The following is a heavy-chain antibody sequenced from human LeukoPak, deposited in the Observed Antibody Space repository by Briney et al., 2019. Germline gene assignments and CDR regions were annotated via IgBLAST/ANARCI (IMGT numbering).Heavy chain of an antibody. Sequence: GGSLRLSCAASGFTFSSYEMNWVRQAPGKGLEWVSYISSSGSTIYYADSVKGGFTISRDNAKDSLYLQMNSLRAEDTAVYYCARAWGEIFGVVGLWSDYWGQGTLVTVSS. D-gene: IGHD3-3*01. CDR1: GFTFSSYE. V-gene: IGHV3-48*03. J-gene: IGHJ4*02. CDR2: ISSSGSTI. CDR3: ARAWGEIFGVVGLWSDY.